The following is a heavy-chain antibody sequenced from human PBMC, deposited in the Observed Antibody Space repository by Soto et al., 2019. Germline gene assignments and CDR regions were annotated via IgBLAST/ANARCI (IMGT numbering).Heavy chain of an antibody. V-gene: IGHV4-59*01. CDR2: IHYTGST. Sequence: KTSETLSLTCTVSGHSIIGYYWGWIRQPPGRGLEWIGYIHYTGSTNYNPSLKSRVTISVDTSKNQFSLKLSSVTAADTAVYYCAKGSFRSGGYYSDFDYWGQGTLVTVSS. D-gene: IGHD3-10*01. CDR3: AKGSFRSGGYYSDFDY. CDR1: GHSIIGYY. J-gene: IGHJ4*02.